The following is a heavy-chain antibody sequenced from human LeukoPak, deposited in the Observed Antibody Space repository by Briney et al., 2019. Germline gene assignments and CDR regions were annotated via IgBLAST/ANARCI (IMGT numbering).Heavy chain of an antibody. CDR1: GGSISSSSYY. V-gene: IGHV4-39*01. D-gene: IGHD3-10*01. CDR3: ASSVGLWFGELAHWFDP. J-gene: IGHJ5*02. CDR2: IYYSGST. Sequence: PSETLSLTCTVSGGSISSSSYYWGWIRQPPGKGLEWIGSIYYSGSTYYNPSLKSRVTISVDTSKNQFSLKLSSATAADTAVYYCASSVGLWFGELAHWFDPWGQGTLVTVSS.